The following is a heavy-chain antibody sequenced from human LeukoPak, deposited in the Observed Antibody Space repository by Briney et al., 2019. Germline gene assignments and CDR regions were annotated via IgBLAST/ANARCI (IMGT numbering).Heavy chain of an antibody. D-gene: IGHD3-22*01. J-gene: IGHJ3*02. Sequence: GGSLRLSCAASGFTFTNDWMSWVRQAPGKGLEGVSVIYSGGSTYYADSVKGRFTISRDNSKNTLYLQMNSLRAEDTAVYYCASPHDSSGYALDAFDIWGQGTMVTVSS. CDR3: ASPHDSSGYALDAFDI. CDR1: GFTFTNDW. V-gene: IGHV3-66*01. CDR2: IYSGGST.